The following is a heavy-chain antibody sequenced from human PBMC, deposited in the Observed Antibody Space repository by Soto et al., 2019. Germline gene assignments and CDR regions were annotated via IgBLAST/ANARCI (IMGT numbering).Heavy chain of an antibody. CDR1: GFTFSSYS. CDR3: ARTPRGQWELPYYYYGMDV. D-gene: IGHD1-26*01. CDR2: ISYDGSNK. Sequence: GGPLRLSCAASGFTFSSYSINWVRQAPGKDLDWVAVISYDGSNKYYADSVKGRFTISRDNSKNTLYLQMNSLRAEDTAVYYCARTPRGQWELPYYYYGMDVWGQGTTVTVSS. V-gene: IGHV3-30*03. J-gene: IGHJ6*02.